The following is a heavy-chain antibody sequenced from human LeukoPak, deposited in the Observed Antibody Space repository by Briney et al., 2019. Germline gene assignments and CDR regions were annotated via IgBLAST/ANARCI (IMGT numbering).Heavy chain of an antibody. CDR2: TFQGGGEI. V-gene: IGHV3-23*01. J-gene: IGHJ4*02. CDR3: AKVGQPWSIWDYFDY. D-gene: IGHD3-16*01. Sequence: GGSLLLSCAASGFTFSDFAMIWVRQPPGKGLEWVSSTFQGGGEIHYADSVKGRFTISRDNSKNTLYLQMNSLRAGDTAVYYCAKVGQPWSIWDYFDYWGQGTLVSVSS. CDR1: GFTFSDFA.